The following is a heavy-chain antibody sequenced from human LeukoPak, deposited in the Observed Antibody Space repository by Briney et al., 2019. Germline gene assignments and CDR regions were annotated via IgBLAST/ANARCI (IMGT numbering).Heavy chain of an antibody. Sequence: PGRSLRLSCAASGFTFSSYGMHWVRQAPGKGLEWVAVTSYDGSNKYYADSVKGRFTISRDNSKNTLYLQMNSLRAEDTAVYYCARGRDGYNWIDYWGQGTLVTVSS. J-gene: IGHJ4*02. V-gene: IGHV3-30*03. D-gene: IGHD5-24*01. CDR2: TSYDGSNK. CDR1: GFTFSSYG. CDR3: ARGRDGYNWIDY.